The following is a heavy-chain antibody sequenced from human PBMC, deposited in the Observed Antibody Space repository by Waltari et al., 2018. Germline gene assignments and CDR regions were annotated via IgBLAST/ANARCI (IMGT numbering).Heavy chain of an antibody. D-gene: IGHD2-21*02. Sequence: EVQLVESGGGLVQPGRSLRLSCTASGFIFDDYAMSWFRQAPGKGLEWVAFIRSKAYGVTTEYAASVKGRFTISRDESKSIAYLQMNSLKTEDTAVYYCTRADAYCGADCYFFFDFWGQGTLVTVSS. CDR1: GFIFDDYA. CDR2: IRSKAYGVTT. V-gene: IGHV3-49*03. CDR3: TRADAYCGADCYFFFDF. J-gene: IGHJ4*02.